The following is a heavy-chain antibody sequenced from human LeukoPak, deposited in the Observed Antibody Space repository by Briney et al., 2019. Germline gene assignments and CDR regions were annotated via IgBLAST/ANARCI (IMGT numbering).Heavy chain of an antibody. J-gene: IGHJ4*02. CDR1: GGSISSYY. CDR3: ARGLNTAMWAPLY. Sequence: SETLSLTCTVSGGSISSYYWSWIRQPPGKGLEWIGYIYYSGSTNYNPSLKSRVTISVDTSKNQFSLKLSSVTAADTAVYYCARGLNTAMWAPLYWGQGTLVTVSS. D-gene: IGHD5-18*01. CDR2: IYYSGST. V-gene: IGHV4-59*01.